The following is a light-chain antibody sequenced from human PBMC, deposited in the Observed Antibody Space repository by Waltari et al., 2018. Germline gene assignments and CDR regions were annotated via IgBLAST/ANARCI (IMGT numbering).Light chain of an antibody. CDR2: PTS. V-gene: IGKV1-39*01. CDR1: HSISGY. Sequence: DIQMTQCPPTLSASVGDRVTITCRVSHSISGYSHWYQQQPGKAPKVLIYPTSSLQSGVPSRFSGSGSGTDVTLTISSLQPEDFATYYCQQSYRTPPRTFGGGTKVEIK. CDR3: QQSYRTPPRT. J-gene: IGKJ4*02.